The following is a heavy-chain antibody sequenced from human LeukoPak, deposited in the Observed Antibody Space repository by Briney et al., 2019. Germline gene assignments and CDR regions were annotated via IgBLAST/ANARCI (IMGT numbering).Heavy chain of an antibody. J-gene: IGHJ4*02. CDR2: IYYSGST. CDR3: ARDPRYGHSSAKGAPDY. Sequence: KTSETLSLTCTVSGGSISSSSYYWGWIRQPPGKGLEWIGSIYYSGSTYYNPSLKSRVTISVDTSKNQFSLKLSSVTAADTAVYYCARDPRYGHSSAKGAPDYWGQGTLVTVSS. CDR1: GGSISSSSYY. D-gene: IGHD6-19*01. V-gene: IGHV4-39*07.